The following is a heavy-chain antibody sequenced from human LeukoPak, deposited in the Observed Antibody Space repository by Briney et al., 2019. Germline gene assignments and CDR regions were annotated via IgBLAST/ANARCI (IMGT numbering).Heavy chain of an antibody. CDR2: IIPLFGTA. J-gene: IGHJ4*02. V-gene: IGHV1-69*01. D-gene: IGHD2-2*01. CDR3: ARDRGDTLSPYCSSTSCYY. CDR1: GGIFNSYA. Sequence: SVKVSCKASGGIFNSYAVTWVRQAPGQGLQWMGGIIPLFGTANYAQKFQGRVTITADESTSTAYMELSSLRSEDTAVYYCARDRGDTLSPYCSSTSCYYWGQGTLVTVSS.